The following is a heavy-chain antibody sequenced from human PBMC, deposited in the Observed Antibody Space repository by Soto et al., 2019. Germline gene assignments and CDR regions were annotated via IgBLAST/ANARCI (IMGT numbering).Heavy chain of an antibody. CDR2: ISAYNGNT. Sequence: ASVKVSCKASGYTFTSYGISWVRQAPGQGLEWMGWISAYNGNTNYAQKLQGRVTMTTDTSTSTAYMGLRSLRSDDTAVYYCARAESIAAPVGWFDPWGQGTLVTVSS. D-gene: IGHD6-6*01. J-gene: IGHJ5*02. CDR3: ARAESIAAPVGWFDP. CDR1: GYTFTSYG. V-gene: IGHV1-18*04.